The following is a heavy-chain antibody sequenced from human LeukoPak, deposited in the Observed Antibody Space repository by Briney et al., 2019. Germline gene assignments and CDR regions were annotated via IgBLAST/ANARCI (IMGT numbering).Heavy chain of an antibody. Sequence: ASVKVSCKASGYTFTSYGISWVRQAPGQGLEWMGWISAYNGNTNYAQKLQGRVTMTTDTSTSTAYMELRSLRSDDTAVYYCARVWELHAISTGKFFDYWGQGTLVTVSS. J-gene: IGHJ4*02. D-gene: IGHD1-26*01. CDR1: GYTFTSYG. CDR2: ISAYNGNT. V-gene: IGHV1-18*01. CDR3: ARVWELHAISTGKFFDY.